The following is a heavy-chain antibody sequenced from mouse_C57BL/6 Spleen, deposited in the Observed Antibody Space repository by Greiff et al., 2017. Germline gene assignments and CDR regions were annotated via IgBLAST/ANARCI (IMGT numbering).Heavy chain of an antibody. Sequence: QVQLQQPGAELVMPGASVKLSCKASGYTFTSYWMHWVKQRPGQGLEWIGEIDPSDSYTNYNQKFKGKSTLTVDKSSSTAYMQLSSLTSEDSAVYYGARWENYGSSPAWFAYWGQGTLVTVSA. J-gene: IGHJ3*01. V-gene: IGHV1-69*01. CDR1: GYTFTSYW. CDR2: IDPSDSYT. CDR3: ARWENYGSSPAWFAY. D-gene: IGHD1-1*01.